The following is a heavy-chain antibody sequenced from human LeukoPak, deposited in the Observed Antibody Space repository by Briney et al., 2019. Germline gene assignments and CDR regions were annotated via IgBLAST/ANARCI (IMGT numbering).Heavy chain of an antibody. D-gene: IGHD3-10*01. CDR3: ARDPGGSGSYSGYYYGMDV. Sequence: PSETLSLTCTVSGGSISSYYWSWIRQPPGKGLEWIGYIYYSGSTNYNPSLKSRVTISVDTSKNQFSLKLSSVTAADTAVYYCARDPGGSGSYSGYYYGMDVWGQGTTVTVSS. CDR1: GGSISSYY. J-gene: IGHJ6*02. V-gene: IGHV4-59*01. CDR2: IYYSGST.